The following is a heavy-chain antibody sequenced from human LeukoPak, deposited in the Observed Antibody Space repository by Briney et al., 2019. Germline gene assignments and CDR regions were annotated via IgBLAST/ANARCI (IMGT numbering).Heavy chain of an antibody. CDR2: IWYDGSNK. Sequence: GGSLRLSCAASGFTFSSYGMHWVRQAPGKGLEWVAVIWYDGSNKYYADSVKGRFTISRDNSKNTLYLQMNSLRAEDTAVYYCARGPGLWFGDPSPYFDYWGQGTLVTVSS. D-gene: IGHD3-10*01. V-gene: IGHV3-33*01. CDR1: GFTFSSYG. J-gene: IGHJ4*02. CDR3: ARGPGLWFGDPSPYFDY.